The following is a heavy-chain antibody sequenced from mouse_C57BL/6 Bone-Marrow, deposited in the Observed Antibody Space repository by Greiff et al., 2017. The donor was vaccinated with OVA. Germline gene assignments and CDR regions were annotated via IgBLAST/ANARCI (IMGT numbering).Heavy chain of an antibody. J-gene: IGHJ3*01. CDR1: GFSLTSYG. Sequence: QVQLKQSGPGLVQPSQSLSITCTVSGFSLTSYGVHWVRQPPGKGLEWLGVIWSGGSTDYNAAFISRLSISKDNSKSQVFFKMNSLQADDTAIYYCAKGGTTEFAYWGQGTLVTVSA. CDR2: IWSGGST. D-gene: IGHD1-1*01. V-gene: IGHV2-4*01. CDR3: AKGGTTEFAY.